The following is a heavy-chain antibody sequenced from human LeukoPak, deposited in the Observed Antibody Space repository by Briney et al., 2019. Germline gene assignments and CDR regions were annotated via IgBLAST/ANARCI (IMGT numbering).Heavy chain of an antibody. J-gene: IGHJ6*02. D-gene: IGHD7-27*01. Sequence: PGGSLRLSCAASGFTFSSYAMSWVRQAPGKGLEWVSGISASGGSTYYADSVKGRFTISRDNSKNTLYLQMNSLRAEDTAVYYCAKDGYNWGSDYYYGMDVWGQGTTVTVSS. CDR1: GFTFSSYA. CDR3: AKDGYNWGSDYYYGMDV. CDR2: ISASGGST. V-gene: IGHV3-23*01.